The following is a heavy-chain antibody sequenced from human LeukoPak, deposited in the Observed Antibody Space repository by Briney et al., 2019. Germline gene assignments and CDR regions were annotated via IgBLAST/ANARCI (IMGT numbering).Heavy chain of an antibody. V-gene: IGHV3-23*01. CDR2: ISGSGGST. CDR3: AKRGGIAVAGTSGNY. J-gene: IGHJ4*02. CDR1: GFTFSSYA. Sequence: PGGSLRLSCAASGFTFSSYAVSWVRQAPGKGLEWVSAISGSGGSTYYADSVKGRFTISRDNSKNTLYLQMNSLRAEDTAVYYCAKRGGIAVAGTSGNYWGQGTLVTVSS. D-gene: IGHD6-19*01.